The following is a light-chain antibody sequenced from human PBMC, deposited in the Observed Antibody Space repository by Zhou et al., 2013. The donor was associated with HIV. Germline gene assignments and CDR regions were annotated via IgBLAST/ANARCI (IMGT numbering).Light chain of an antibody. J-gene: IGKJ1*01. CDR1: QTIDNY. CDR2: GAS. CDR3: LQYESHPET. Sequence: DIQMTQSPSSLSASVGDRVTITCRTSQTIDNYLNWYQQKPGKAPTRLIYGASTLQSGVPSRFSGSGSGTEFTLTITSLQPEDFATYYCLQYESHPETFGQGTKVEIK. V-gene: IGKV1-17*01.